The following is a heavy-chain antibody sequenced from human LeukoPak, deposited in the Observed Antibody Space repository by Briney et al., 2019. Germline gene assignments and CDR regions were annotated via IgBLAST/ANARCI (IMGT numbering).Heavy chain of an antibody. CDR1: GYTFTMYW. D-gene: IGHD6-19*01. J-gene: IGHJ5*01. Sequence: GESLKISCTGSGYTFTMYWIGWVRQMPGKGLEWMGIIYPADSDTRYSPTVRGQVTISVDKSVNTAYPQWSSLNASDTATYYCARQRGSGWYDFWGQGTLVTVSS. V-gene: IGHV5-51*01. CDR3: ARQRGSGWYDF. CDR2: IYPADSDT.